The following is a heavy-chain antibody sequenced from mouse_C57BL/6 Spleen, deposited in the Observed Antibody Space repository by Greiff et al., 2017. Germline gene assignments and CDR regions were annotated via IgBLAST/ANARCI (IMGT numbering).Heavy chain of an antibody. J-gene: IGHJ3*01. V-gene: IGHV1-80*01. CDR3: ARSHYYGSREGSWFAY. D-gene: IGHD1-1*01. CDR2: IYPGDGDT. Sequence: VQLQQSGAELVKPGASVKISCKASGYAFSSYWMNWVKQRPGKGLEWIGQIYPGDGDTNYNGKFKGKATLTADKSSSTAYMQLSRLTSEDSAVYFCARSHYYGSREGSWFAYWGQGTLVTVSA. CDR1: GYAFSSYW.